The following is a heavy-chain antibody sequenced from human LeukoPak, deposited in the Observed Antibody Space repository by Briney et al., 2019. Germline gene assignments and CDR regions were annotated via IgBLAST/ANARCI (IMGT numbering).Heavy chain of an antibody. V-gene: IGHV3-74*01. D-gene: IGHD5-24*01. CDR2: INSDGSST. CDR1: GFTFSSYW. CDR3: AREGGDGYKFDC. Sequence: PGGSLRLSCAASGFTFSSYWMHWVRQAPGKGLVWVSRINSDGSSTSYADSVKGRFTISRDNAKNTLYLQMNSLRAEDTAVYYCAREGGDGYKFDCWGQGTLVTVSS. J-gene: IGHJ4*02.